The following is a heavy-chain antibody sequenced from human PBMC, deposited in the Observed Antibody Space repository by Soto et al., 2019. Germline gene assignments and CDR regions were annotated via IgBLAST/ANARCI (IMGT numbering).Heavy chain of an antibody. D-gene: IGHD1-26*01. CDR3: VRGELPFYYYGMDL. CDR2: IGSAGDT. Sequence: EVKLVESGGNFVQPGESLRLSCAASGFTVGGYDFHWVRQGRGKGLEWVSTIGSAGDTYYSASVRGRFTISRENAKNSLFLQMTSLRAGDTAVYFCVRGELPFYYYGMDLWGQGTTVTVSS. CDR1: GFTVGGYD. V-gene: IGHV3-13*01. J-gene: IGHJ6*02.